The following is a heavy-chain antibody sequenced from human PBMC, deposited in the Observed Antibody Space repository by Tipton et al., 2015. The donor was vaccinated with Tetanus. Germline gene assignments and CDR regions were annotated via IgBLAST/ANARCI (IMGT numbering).Heavy chain of an antibody. CDR3: ASGSSLDY. D-gene: IGHD6-6*01. Sequence: SLRLSCSASGFPSTISFSRYAMTWVRQAPGKGLEWVSLISGSGGTTYFADSVQGRFNISRDNSKNTLYLHMNSLRAEDTAVYYCASGSSLDYWGQGTLVTVSS. CDR2: ISGSGGTT. V-gene: IGHV3-23*01. J-gene: IGHJ4*02. CDR1: GFPSTISFSRYA.